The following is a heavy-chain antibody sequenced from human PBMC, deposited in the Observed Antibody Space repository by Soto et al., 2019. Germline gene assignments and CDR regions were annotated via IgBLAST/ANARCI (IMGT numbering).Heavy chain of an antibody. V-gene: IGHV4-39*07. CDR2: IYYSGTT. J-gene: IGHJ4*02. CDR3: ARAPDYGDYGYFDY. D-gene: IGHD4-17*01. CDR1: GGSISSSSDY. Sequence: SETLSLTCTVSGGSISSSSDYWARVRQPPGKGLEWIGSIYYSGTTYYNPSLKSRVTISEDTSKNQFSLKLSSVTAADTAVYYCARAPDYGDYGYFDYWGQGTLVTVSS.